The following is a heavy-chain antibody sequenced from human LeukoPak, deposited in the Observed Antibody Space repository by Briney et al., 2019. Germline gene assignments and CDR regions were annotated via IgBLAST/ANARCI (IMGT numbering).Heavy chain of an antibody. CDR3: ARGPLEYCSGGTCYSGRNWFDP. V-gene: IGHV1-18*01. CDR1: GYTFASYG. J-gene: IGHJ5*02. CDR2: ISGYNGNT. Sequence: GASVKVSCKTSGYTFASYGISWVRQAPGQGLEWMGWISGYNGNTKYAQKFQGRVTMTTDTSTSTAYMELRSLRYDDTAAYYCARGPLEYCSGGTCYSGRNWFDPWGQGTLVTVSS. D-gene: IGHD2-15*01.